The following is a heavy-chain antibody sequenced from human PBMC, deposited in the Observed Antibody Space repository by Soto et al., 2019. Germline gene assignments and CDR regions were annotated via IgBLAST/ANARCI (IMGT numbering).Heavy chain of an antibody. CDR2: IYYSGST. CDR3: AKELHTSSGWSQVIY. J-gene: IGHJ4*02. V-gene: IGHV4-31*03. CDR1: GGSISSGGYY. Sequence: SETLSLTCTVSGGSISSGGYYWSWIRQHPGKGLEWIGYIYYSGSTYYNPSLKSRVTISVDTSKNQFSLKLSSVTAEDTAVYYCAKELHTSSGWSQVIYWGQGTLVTVSS. D-gene: IGHD6-19*01.